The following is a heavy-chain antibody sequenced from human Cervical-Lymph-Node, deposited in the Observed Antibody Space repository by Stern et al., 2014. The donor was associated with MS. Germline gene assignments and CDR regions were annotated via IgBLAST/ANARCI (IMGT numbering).Heavy chain of an antibody. CDR3: ARGFSIRVGARPIGMFDL. V-gene: IGHV1-3*01. D-gene: IGHD1-26*01. J-gene: IGHJ5*01. CDR2: INAGNGNT. Sequence: QDQLVQSGAEVKKPGASVKVSCKASGYTFTSYAMHWVRQAPGQRLEWIGWINAGNGNTKYSQKFQGRVTITRDTSASTAYMELSSLRSEDTAVYYCARGFSIRVGARPIGMFDLWGQGTLVTVSS. CDR1: GYTFTSYA.